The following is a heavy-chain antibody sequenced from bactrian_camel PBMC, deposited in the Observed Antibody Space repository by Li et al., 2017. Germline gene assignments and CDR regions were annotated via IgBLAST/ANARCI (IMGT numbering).Heavy chain of an antibody. D-gene: IGHD3*01. Sequence: HVQLVESGGGSVQAGGSLGLSCAVSGPAHLKNCMGWVRQAPGKAVEWVASITSTGTTSYADSVKGRFTISRDNAKNMIYLQLNNLETEDTAVYFCGQGLQGLHGYRGEGTQVTVS. V-gene: IGHV3S1*01. CDR3: GQGLQGLHGY. CDR1: GPAHLKNC. CDR2: ITSTGTT. J-gene: IGHJ4*01.